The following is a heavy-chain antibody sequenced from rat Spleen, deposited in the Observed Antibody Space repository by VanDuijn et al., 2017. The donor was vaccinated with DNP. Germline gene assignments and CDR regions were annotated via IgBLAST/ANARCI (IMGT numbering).Heavy chain of an antibody. CDR1: GYSITSNY. J-gene: IGHJ2*01. Sequence: EVQLQESGSGLVKPSQSLSLTCSVTGYSITSNYWGWIRKFPGNKMEYIGHISYSGNTNYNPSLKSRISITRDTSKNHFFLHLNSVTTEDTATYYCARRWWGGYLDYWGQGVMVTVSS. D-gene: IGHD1-12*02. CDR3: ARRWWGGYLDY. V-gene: IGHV3-1*01. CDR2: ISYSGNT.